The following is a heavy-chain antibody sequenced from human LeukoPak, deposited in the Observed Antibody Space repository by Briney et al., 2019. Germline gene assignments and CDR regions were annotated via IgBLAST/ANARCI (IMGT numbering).Heavy chain of an antibody. CDR3: ARGPKWNYAVPLDY. D-gene: IGHD1-7*01. CDR1: GYTFTSYD. J-gene: IGHJ4*02. Sequence: ASVKVSCKASGYTFTSYDINWVRQATGQGLEWMGWMNPNTANTGYAQKFQGRVTMTRNTSISTAYMELSSLRSEDTAVYYCARGPKWNYAVPLDYWGQGPLVTVSS. V-gene: IGHV1-8*01. CDR2: MNPNTANT.